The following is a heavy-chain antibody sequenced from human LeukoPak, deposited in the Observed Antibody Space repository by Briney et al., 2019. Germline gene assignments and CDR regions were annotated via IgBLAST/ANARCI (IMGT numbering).Heavy chain of an antibody. D-gene: IGHD4-17*01. Sequence: SETLSLTCTVSGGSISSGGYYWSWIRQHPGKGLEWIGYIYYSGSTYYNPSLKSRVTISVDTSKNQFSLKLSSVTAADTAVYYCARDPLSSYGGNRYYYGMDVWGQGTTVTVSS. CDR1: GGSISSGGYY. V-gene: IGHV4-31*03. CDR2: IYYSGST. CDR3: ARDPLSSYGGNRYYYGMDV. J-gene: IGHJ6*02.